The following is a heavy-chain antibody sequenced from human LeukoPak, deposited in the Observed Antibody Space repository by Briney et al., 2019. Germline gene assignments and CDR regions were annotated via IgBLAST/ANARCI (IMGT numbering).Heavy chain of an antibody. Sequence: GASVTVTRKSSGYTFTDYYLHLLRQPPAQGLEWMGWKNTNSGRTSTAHELQGRVTITRDTSIATVYMEVTWLTSDDAAIYYCARADRPHGGSYLIGPWGQGTLVTVSS. CDR3: ARADRPHGGSYLIGP. CDR2: KNTNSGRT. J-gene: IGHJ5*02. CDR1: GYTFTDYY. D-gene: IGHD2-21*01. V-gene: IGHV1-2*07.